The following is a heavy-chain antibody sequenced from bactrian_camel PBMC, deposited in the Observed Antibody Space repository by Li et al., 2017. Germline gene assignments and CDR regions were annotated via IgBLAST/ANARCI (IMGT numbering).Heavy chain of an antibody. CDR3: AAGRRASRGLCASGWGTY. CDR2: ITSGGNI. CDR1: RSMFNDCG. Sequence: HVQLVESGGGSVQAGGSLKLSCVASRSMFNDCGIAWYRQAPGKDRELVSSITSGGNIFYQDSVKGRFTVSQDTTKDTLYLQMNSLKIDDTALYFCAAGRRASRGLCASGWGTYRGQGTQVTVS. V-gene: IGHV3S53*01. J-gene: IGHJ4*01. D-gene: IGHD5*01.